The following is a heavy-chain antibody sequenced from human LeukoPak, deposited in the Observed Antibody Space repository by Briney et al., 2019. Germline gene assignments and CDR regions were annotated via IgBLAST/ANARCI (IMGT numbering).Heavy chain of an antibody. Sequence: GGSLRLSCAASGFTFSSYAMSWVRQAPGKGLEWVSAISGSGGSTYYAVSVKGRFTISRDNSKNTLYLQMNSLRAEDTAVYYCAKGSHYYDRSGYPYFDYWGQGTLVTVSS. J-gene: IGHJ4*02. D-gene: IGHD3-22*01. CDR1: GFTFSSYA. V-gene: IGHV3-23*01. CDR2: ISGSGGST. CDR3: AKGSHYYDRSGYPYFDY.